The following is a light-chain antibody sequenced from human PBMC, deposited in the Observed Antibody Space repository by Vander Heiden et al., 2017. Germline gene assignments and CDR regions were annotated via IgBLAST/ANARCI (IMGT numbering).Light chain of an antibody. CDR3: SAWDSSLSAHVV. V-gene: IGLV10-54*04. J-gene: IGLJ2*01. CDR1: SNNVGNQG. CDR2: RNN. Sequence: QAWLTQPPSVSKGLRQTATLTCTGNSNNVGNQGAAWLQQHQGHSPNLLSYRNNNRPSGISERFSASRSGNTASLTITGLQPEDEADYYCSAWDSSLSAHVVFGGGTKLTVL.